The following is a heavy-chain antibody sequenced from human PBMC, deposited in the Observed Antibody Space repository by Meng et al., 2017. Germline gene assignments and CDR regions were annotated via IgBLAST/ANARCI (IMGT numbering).Heavy chain of an antibody. V-gene: IGHV2-70*01. CDR2: IDWDDDK. CDR3: ARVPYYYYGMDV. Sequence: SDPTLVKPTETLTLTCTVSGFSLSNARMGVSWIRQPPGKALEWLALIDWDDDKYYSTSLKTRLTISKDTSKNQVVLTMTNMDPVDTATYYCARVPYYYYGMDVWGQGTTVTVSS. J-gene: IGHJ6*02. CDR1: GFSLSNARMG.